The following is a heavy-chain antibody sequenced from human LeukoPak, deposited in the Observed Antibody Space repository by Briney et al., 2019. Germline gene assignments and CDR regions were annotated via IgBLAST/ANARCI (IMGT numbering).Heavy chain of an antibody. Sequence: PGGSLRLSCAASGFTFRSYAMHWVRQAPGKGLEWVAVISHDGRNKFYADSVKGRFTISRDDSKNTLDLEMNSLRAEDTAVYYCATQPCSGGSCYLGNWGQGTLATVSS. V-gene: IGHV3-30*04. D-gene: IGHD2-15*01. CDR1: GFTFRSYA. CDR3: ATQPCSGGSCYLGN. J-gene: IGHJ4*02. CDR2: ISHDGRNK.